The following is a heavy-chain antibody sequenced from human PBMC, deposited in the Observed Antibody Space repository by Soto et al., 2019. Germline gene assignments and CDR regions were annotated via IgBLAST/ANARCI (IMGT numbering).Heavy chain of an antibody. V-gene: IGHV1-69*13. CDR2: IIPTSGTA. D-gene: IGHD2-15*01. CDR1: GGTFSSDA. J-gene: IGHJ6*02. CDR3: ARGQGYCSGGICYYYYYGMDV. Sequence: SVKVSCKASGGTFSSDAFSWVRQALGQGLEWMGGIIPTSGTANYAQKFQGRATITADESTSTAYMEPSSLTSEDTAVYFCARGQGYCSGGICYYYYYGMDVWGQGTTVTVSS.